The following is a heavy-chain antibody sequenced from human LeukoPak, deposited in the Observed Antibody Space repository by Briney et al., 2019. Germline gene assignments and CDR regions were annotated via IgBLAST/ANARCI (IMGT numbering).Heavy chain of an antibody. CDR1: GFPFSGSW. V-gene: IGHV3-7*01. J-gene: IGHJ4*02. CDR3: SRSLDY. Sequence: GGSLRLSCAASGFPFSGSWMDWVRQAPGRRMEWVANIKQDGSEKHYADSVKGRFTISRDNAKNSLFLQMSGLRAEDTAVYYCSRSLDYWGQGALVTVSS. CDR2: IKQDGSEK.